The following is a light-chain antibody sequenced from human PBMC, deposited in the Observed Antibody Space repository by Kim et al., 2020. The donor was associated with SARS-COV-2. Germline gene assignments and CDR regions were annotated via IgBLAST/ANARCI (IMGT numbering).Light chain of an antibody. CDR3: QQSYTTLYT. CDR1: QSITSY. J-gene: IGKJ2*01. Sequence: DIRMTQTPSSLSASVGDRVTITCRASQSITSYLHWYQHKPGKAPKLLIYATSRLQSGVPSRFIGSGSGTEFTLTITSLQPEDFATYYCQQSYTTLYTFGQGTKLEI. CDR2: ATS. V-gene: IGKV1-39*01.